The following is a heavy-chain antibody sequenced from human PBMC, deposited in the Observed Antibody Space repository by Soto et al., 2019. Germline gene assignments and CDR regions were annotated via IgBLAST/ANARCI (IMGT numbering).Heavy chain of an antibody. CDR2: VNGRGSNT. V-gene: IGHV3-23*01. CDR3: AKVPYDIVTGYYDY. J-gene: IGHJ4*02. CDR1: GFTFSSYA. Sequence: EVPLLESGGGLVQPGGSLRLSCAASGFTFSSYAMTWVRQAPGKGLEWVSGVNGRGSNTYYADSVRGRFTISRGNSKNMLYLQMNSLRAEDTAIYYCAKVPYDIVTGYYDYWGQGALVTVSS. D-gene: IGHD3-9*01.